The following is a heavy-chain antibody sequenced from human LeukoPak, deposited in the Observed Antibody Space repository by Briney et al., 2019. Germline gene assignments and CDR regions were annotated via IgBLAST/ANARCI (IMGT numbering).Heavy chain of an antibody. CDR3: AGDGSGSYSNWFDP. Sequence: AGGSLRLSCAASGFTVSSNYMSWVRQAPGKGLEWVANIKQDGSEKYYVDSVKGRSTISRDNAKNSLYLQMNSLRAEDTAVYYCAGDGSGSYSNWFDPWGQGTLVTVSS. CDR2: IKQDGSEK. D-gene: IGHD1-26*01. V-gene: IGHV3-7*01. CDR1: GFTVSSNY. J-gene: IGHJ5*02.